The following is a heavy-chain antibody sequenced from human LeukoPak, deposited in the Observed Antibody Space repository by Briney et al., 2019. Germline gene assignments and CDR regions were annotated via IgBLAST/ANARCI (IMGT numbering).Heavy chain of an antibody. CDR3: ARGSYSSNYFSHVDF. CDR1: GFTFSSYA. CDR2: ISYDGNNK. D-gene: IGHD3-22*01. V-gene: IGHV3-30-3*01. Sequence: GGPLSFCCAASGFTFSSYAIHWVRQAPGKGLEWVSVISYDGNNKFYTDSVKGRFTISRDNSKNTLSLQMNSLRAEDTAVYYCARGSYSSNYFSHVDFWGRGTLVTVSS. J-gene: IGHJ4*02.